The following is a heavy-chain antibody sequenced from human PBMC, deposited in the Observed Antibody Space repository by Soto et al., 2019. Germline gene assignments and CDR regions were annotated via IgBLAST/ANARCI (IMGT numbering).Heavy chain of an antibody. V-gene: IGHV4-39*07. J-gene: IGHJ6*02. CDR3: ARDSKRLGELSTPLYYYGMDV. CDR1: GGSISSSSYY. CDR2: IYYSGST. D-gene: IGHD3-16*02. Sequence: SETLSLTCTVSGGSISSSSYYWGWIRQPPGKGLEWIGSIYYSGSTYYNPSLKSRVTISVDTSRNQFSLKLSSVTAADTAVYYCARDSKRLGELSTPLYYYGMDVWGQGTTVTVSS.